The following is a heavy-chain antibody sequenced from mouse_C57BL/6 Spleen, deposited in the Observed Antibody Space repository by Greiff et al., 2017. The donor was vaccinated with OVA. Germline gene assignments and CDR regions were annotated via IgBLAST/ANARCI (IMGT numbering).Heavy chain of an antibody. CDR1: GYTFTSYW. CDR3: ARSKDSSVPFAY. V-gene: IGHV1-59*01. J-gene: IGHJ3*01. CDR2: IDPSDSYT. Sequence: QVQLQHPGAELVRPGTSVKLSCKASGYTFTSYWMHWVKQRPGQGLEWIGVIDPSDSYTNYNQKFKGKATLTVDTSYSTAYMQLSSLTSEDSAVYYCARSKDSSVPFAYWGQGTLVTVSA. D-gene: IGHD3-2*02.